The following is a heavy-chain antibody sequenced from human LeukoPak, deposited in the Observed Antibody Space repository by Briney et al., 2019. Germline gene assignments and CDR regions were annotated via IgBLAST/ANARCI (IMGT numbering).Heavy chain of an antibody. CDR1: GYSFTSYW. CDR3: ARLASPGAFDL. J-gene: IGHJ4*02. V-gene: IGHV5-51*01. D-gene: IGHD4/OR15-4a*01. Sequence: GESLKISCQSSGYSFTSYWIGWVRQMPGKGLEWMGIIYPPDSDTRYSPSFQGHVTLSVDKSITTAYLQWSRLQASDTAMYYCARLASPGAFDLWGQGTLVTVSP. CDR2: IYPPDSDT.